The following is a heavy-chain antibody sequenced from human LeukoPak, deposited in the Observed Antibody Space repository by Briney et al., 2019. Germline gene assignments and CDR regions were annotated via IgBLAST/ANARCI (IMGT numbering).Heavy chain of an antibody. D-gene: IGHD6-19*01. V-gene: IGHV3-30-3*01. Sequence: PGGSLRLSCAASGFTFSSYAMHWVRQAPAKGLEWVAVISYDGSNKYYADSVKGRFTISRDNSKNTLYLQMNSLRAEDTAVYYCARSLALAVAGNWGQGTLVTVSS. CDR1: GFTFSSYA. CDR3: ARSLALAVAGN. J-gene: IGHJ4*02. CDR2: ISYDGSNK.